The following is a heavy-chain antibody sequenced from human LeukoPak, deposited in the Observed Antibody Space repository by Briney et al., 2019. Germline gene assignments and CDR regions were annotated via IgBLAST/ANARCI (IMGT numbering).Heavy chain of an antibody. CDR1: GFTVSSNY. CDR2: IYSGGST. CDR3: ARVGATVTTVGFDY. V-gene: IGHV3-66*01. Sequence: PGGSLRLSCAASGFTVSSNYMSWVRRAPGKGLEWVSVIYSGGSTYYADSVKGRFTISRDNSKNTLYLQMNSLRAEDTAVYYCARVGATVTTVGFDYWGQGTLVTVSS. D-gene: IGHD4-17*01. J-gene: IGHJ4*02.